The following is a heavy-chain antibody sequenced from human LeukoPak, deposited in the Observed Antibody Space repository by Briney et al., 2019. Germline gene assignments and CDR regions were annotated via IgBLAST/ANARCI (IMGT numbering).Heavy chain of an antibody. J-gene: IGHJ4*02. Sequence: SETLSLTCTVSGASISSSAYYWGWIRQPPGKGLEWIRSIYYSGSTYYNPSLKSRVTISIDTSNNQFSLKLSSVTAADTAVYYCARGPTVKYFDYWGQGTLGTVSS. CDR2: IYYSGST. V-gene: IGHV4-39*07. D-gene: IGHD4-11*01. CDR3: ARGPTVKYFDY. CDR1: GASISSSAYY.